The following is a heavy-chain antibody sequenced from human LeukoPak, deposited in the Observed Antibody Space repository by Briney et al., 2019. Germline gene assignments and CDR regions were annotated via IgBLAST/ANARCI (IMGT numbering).Heavy chain of an antibody. D-gene: IGHD2-2*01. J-gene: IGHJ4*02. CDR3: APSWDCGKSGTVVDY. Sequence: GVSLRLSCAASRFPYNDHYMHWPRHATGKGLEWLGRNKKKDNNYTTKYAESVKRKFTISRDEPKNSLYQQLNSLKTEDTALLCWAPSWDCGKSGTVVDYWGQGTLVSVSS. CDR1: RFPYNDHY. V-gene: IGHV3-72*01. CDR2: NKKKDNNYTT.